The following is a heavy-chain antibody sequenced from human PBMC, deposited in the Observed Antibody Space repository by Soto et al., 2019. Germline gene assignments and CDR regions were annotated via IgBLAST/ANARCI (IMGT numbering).Heavy chain of an antibody. CDR1: GGSISGCY. D-gene: IGHD6-6*01. CDR3: ARSIALVRSHIDX. V-gene: IGHV4-59*01. CDR2: VYYTGST. Sequence: AETLSLTCSVSGGSISGCYWSWIRQAPGKGLEWIWYVYYTGSTSYKPSLQSRVTISVDTSKKQFSLSLRLVTAADTAVYFCARSIALVRSHIDXWGQGTRVTVSX. J-gene: IGHJ5*02.